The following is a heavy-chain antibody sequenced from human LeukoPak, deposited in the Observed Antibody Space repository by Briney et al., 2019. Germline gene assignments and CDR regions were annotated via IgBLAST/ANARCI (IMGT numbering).Heavy chain of an antibody. Sequence: SETLSLTCTVSGGSISGYYWSWIRQPPGKGLEWIGYIYYSGSTNYNPSLKSRVTISVDTSKNQFSLKLSSVTAADTAVYYCASASPYSRDYFDYWGQGTLVTVSS. CDR2: IYYSGST. CDR1: GGSISGYY. J-gene: IGHJ4*02. CDR3: ASASPYSRDYFDY. D-gene: IGHD2-21*01. V-gene: IGHV4-59*08.